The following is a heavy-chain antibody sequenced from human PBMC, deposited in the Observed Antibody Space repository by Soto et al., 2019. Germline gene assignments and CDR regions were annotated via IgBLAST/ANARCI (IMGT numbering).Heavy chain of an antibody. CDR3: ARGGAIAAAGTSPYYGMDV. CDR1: GGSISSYY. J-gene: IGHJ6*02. Sequence: SETLSLTXTVSGGSISSYYWSWIRQPPGKGLEWIGEINHSGSTNYNPSLKSRVTVSVDTSKNQFSLKLSSVTAADTAVYYCARGGAIAAAGTSPYYGMDVWGQGTTVTVSS. CDR2: INHSGST. V-gene: IGHV4-34*01. D-gene: IGHD6-13*01.